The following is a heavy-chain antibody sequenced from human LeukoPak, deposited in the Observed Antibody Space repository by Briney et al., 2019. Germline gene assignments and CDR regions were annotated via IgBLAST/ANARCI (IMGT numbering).Heavy chain of an antibody. J-gene: IGHJ2*01. D-gene: IGHD2-21*01. V-gene: IGHV4-39*01. Sequence: SETLSLTCTVSGGSISSSSYYWGWIRQPPGKGLEWIGCIYYSGSTYYTPSLKSRVTISVDTSKNQFSLKLSSVTAADTAVYYCARALYRQHIVVVNAKNYWYFDIWGRGTLATASS. CDR2: IYYSGST. CDR1: GGSISSSSYY. CDR3: ARALYRQHIVVVNAKNYWYFDI.